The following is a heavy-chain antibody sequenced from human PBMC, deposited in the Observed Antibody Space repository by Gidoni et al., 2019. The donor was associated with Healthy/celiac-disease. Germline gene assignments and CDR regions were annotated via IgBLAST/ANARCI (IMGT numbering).Heavy chain of an antibody. CDR2: IKQEGSEK. D-gene: IGHD6-13*01. Sequence: EVQLVESGGGLVQPGGSLRLSWAASGFTFSTYRLSWVRQAPGKGLEWVANIKQEGSEKYYVDSVKGRFTISRDNAKNSLYLQMNSLRAEDTAVYYCARDQPRGSGMDYYYYMDVWGKGTTVTVSS. CDR3: ARDQPRGSGMDYYYYMDV. CDR1: GFTFSTYR. V-gene: IGHV3-7*01. J-gene: IGHJ6*03.